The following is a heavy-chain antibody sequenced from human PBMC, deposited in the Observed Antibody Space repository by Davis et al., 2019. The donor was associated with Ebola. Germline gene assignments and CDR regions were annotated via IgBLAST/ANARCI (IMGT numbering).Heavy chain of an antibody. CDR3: AREGDIVVVPAAIPGPGYYGMDV. Sequence: ASVKVSCKASGYTFTSYGISWVRQAPGQGLEWMGWISAYNGNTNYVQKLQGRVTMTTDPSTSTAYMELRSLRSDDTAVYYCAREGDIVVVPAAIPGPGYYGMDVWGQGTTVTVSS. CDR1: GYTFTSYG. V-gene: IGHV1-18*01. D-gene: IGHD2-2*02. J-gene: IGHJ6*02. CDR2: ISAYNGNT.